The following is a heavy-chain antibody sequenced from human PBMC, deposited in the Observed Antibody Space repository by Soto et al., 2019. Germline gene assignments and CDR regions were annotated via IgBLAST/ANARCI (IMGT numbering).Heavy chain of an antibody. CDR3: ATEGQWLVRKRSYYYYGMDV. CDR2: FDPEDGET. V-gene: IGHV1-24*01. D-gene: IGHD6-19*01. J-gene: IGHJ6*02. Sequence: GASVKVSCKVSGYTLTELSMHWVRQAPGKGLEWMGGFDPEDGETIYAQKFQGRVTMTEDTSTDTAYMELSSLRPEDTAAYYCATEGQWLVRKRSYYYYGMDVWGQGTTVTVSS. CDR1: GYTLTELS.